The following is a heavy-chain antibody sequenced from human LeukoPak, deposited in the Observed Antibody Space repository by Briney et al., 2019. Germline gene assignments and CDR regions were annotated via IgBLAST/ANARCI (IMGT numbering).Heavy chain of an antibody. Sequence: SETLSLTCAVYGGSFSGYYWSWIRQPPGKGLEWIGEINHSGSTNYNPSLKSRVTISVDTFKNQFSLKLSSVTAADTAVYYCAREDKLLLWFGGQFDYWGQGTLVTVSS. V-gene: IGHV4-34*01. CDR3: AREDKLLLWFGGQFDY. D-gene: IGHD3-10*01. CDR1: GGSFSGYY. CDR2: INHSGST. J-gene: IGHJ4*02.